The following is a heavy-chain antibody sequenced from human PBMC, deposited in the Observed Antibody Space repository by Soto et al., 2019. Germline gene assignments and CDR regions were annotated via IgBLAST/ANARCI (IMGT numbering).Heavy chain of an antibody. D-gene: IGHD3-10*01. CDR3: AGEDGLWFGELLGYYYGMDV. J-gene: IGHJ6*02. CDR2: IIPIFGTA. Sequence: ASVKVSCKASGGTFSSYAISWVRQAPGQGLEWMGGIIPIFGTANYAQKFQGRVTITADKSTSTAYMELSSLRSEDTAVYYCAGEDGLWFGELLGYYYGMDVWRQRTTVTVSS. CDR1: GGTFSSYA. V-gene: IGHV1-69*06.